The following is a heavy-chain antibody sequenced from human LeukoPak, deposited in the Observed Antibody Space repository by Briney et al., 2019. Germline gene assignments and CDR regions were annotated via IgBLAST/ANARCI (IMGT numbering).Heavy chain of an antibody. CDR1: GYTFTSYG. V-gene: IGHV1-18*01. Sequence: ASVKVSCKASGYTFTSYGISWVRQAPGQGLEWMGWISAYNGNTNYAQKLQGRVTMTTDTSTSTAYMELRSLRSDDTAVYYCARDTGKSVPAALRDAFDIWGQGTMVTVSS. J-gene: IGHJ3*02. CDR3: ARDTGKSVPAALRDAFDI. CDR2: ISAYNGNT. D-gene: IGHD2-2*01.